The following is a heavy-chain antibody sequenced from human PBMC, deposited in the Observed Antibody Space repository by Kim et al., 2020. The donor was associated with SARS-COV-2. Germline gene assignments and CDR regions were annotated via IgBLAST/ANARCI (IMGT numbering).Heavy chain of an antibody. CDR3: SRDPISYVWVGYYNYYYY. CDR2: IIAFFAIA. CDR1: GCTLSNYA. Sequence: SVKVSCKASGCTLSNYAINWVRQAPGQGLEWMGGIIAFFAIAKYAQKFQGRVTITADTSTSTAYMELSSLRSEDTAVYYCSRDPISYVWVGYYNYYYY. V-gene: IGHV1-69*10. D-gene: IGHD3-10*02. J-gene: IGHJ6*03.